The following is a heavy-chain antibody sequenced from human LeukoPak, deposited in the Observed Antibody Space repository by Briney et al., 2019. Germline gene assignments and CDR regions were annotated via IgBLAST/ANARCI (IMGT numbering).Heavy chain of an antibody. Sequence: GGSLRLSCAASGFTFRSYGMHWVRQAPGKGLEWVAFIRYDGNNKYYADSVKGRFTISRDNAKNSLYLQMNSLRAEDTAVYYCARDDYGGFDYWGQGTLVTVSS. D-gene: IGHD4-23*01. CDR2: IRYDGNNK. CDR1: GFTFRSYG. V-gene: IGHV3-30*02. CDR3: ARDDYGGFDY. J-gene: IGHJ4*02.